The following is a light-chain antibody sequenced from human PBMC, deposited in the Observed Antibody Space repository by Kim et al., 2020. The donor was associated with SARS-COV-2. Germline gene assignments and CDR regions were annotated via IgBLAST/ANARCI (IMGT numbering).Light chain of an antibody. CDR1: SGSVSTSYY. J-gene: IGLJ3*02. Sequence: GGTATLTCGLTSGSVSTSYYPGWYQQTPGQAPRTLIYTTDTRSSGVPDRFSGSILGNKAALTITGAQADDESDYYCVLYMGSGTWLFGGGTQLTVL. V-gene: IGLV8-61*01. CDR3: VLYMGSGTWL. CDR2: TTD.